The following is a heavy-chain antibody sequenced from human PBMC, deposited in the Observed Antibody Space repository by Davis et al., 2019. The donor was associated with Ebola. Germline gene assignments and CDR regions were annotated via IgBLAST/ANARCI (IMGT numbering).Heavy chain of an antibody. CDR1: GFTFSNYY. Sequence: GGSLRLSCSTSGFTFSNYYMNWIRQAPGKGLEWVSYISKTGRTIMYADSVKGRFSISRDNAKNSLYLQMNSLRAEDTAVYYCARDSNSYAFDPWGQGTLVTVSS. D-gene: IGHD4-11*01. CDR2: ISKTGRTI. V-gene: IGHV3-11*01. CDR3: ARDSNSYAFDP. J-gene: IGHJ5*02.